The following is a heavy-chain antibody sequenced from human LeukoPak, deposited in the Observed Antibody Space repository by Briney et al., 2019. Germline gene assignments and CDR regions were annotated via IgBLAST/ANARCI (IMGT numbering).Heavy chain of an antibody. D-gene: IGHD2-21*02. CDR2: IYTSGST. J-gene: IGHJ5*02. CDR3: ARDIAYCGGDCYVQFDP. Sequence: SETLSLTCTVSGGSISSGSYYWSWIRQAAGKGLEWVGRIYTSGSTNYNPSLKSRVTISVDTSKNQFPLKLSSVTAADTAVYYCARDIAYCGGDCYVQFDPWGQGTLVTVSS. V-gene: IGHV4-61*02. CDR1: GGSISSGSYY.